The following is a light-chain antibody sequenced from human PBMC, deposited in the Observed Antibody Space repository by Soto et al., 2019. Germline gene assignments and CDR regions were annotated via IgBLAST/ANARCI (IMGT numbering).Light chain of an antibody. Sequence: DIQMTQSPSSLSASVGDRVTITCRASQSISTYLHWYQQKPGKAPKLLIYGASSLQSGVPSRFSGSGSGTDFTLTISSLQPEDFATYYCQQSYSTPPTFGQGTKVEIK. V-gene: IGKV1-39*01. CDR1: QSISTY. J-gene: IGKJ1*01. CDR2: GAS. CDR3: QQSYSTPPT.